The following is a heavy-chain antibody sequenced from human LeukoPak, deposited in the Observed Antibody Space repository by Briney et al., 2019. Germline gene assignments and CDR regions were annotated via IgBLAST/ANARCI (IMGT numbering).Heavy chain of an antibody. CDR1: GDSISGGFYY. D-gene: IGHD2-15*01. CDR2: IYTSGFT. Sequence: PSETLSLTCTVSGDSISGGFYYWSWIRQPAGKRPEWIGRIYTSGFTNYNSSLKSRVTISIDTSNNQFSLKLTSVTAADTAVYFCARDQGGHSYFFDSWGQGALVTVSS. V-gene: IGHV4-61*02. J-gene: IGHJ4*02. CDR3: ARDQGGHSYFFDS.